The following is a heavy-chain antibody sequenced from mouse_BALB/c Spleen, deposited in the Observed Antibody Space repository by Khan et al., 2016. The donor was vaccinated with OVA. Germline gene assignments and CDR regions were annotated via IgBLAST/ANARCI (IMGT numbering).Heavy chain of an antibody. D-gene: IGHD1-1*02. V-gene: IGHV14-3*02. CDR2: FDSPNGNT. CDR1: GLNIKDSY. J-gene: IGHJ2*01. CDR3: DRMVRK. Sequence: EVQLQQSGAELVKSGATVKLSCTASGLNIKDSYMHWLKQWPEQGLEWIGRFDSPNGNTKYDPKFQGQAIITADTSYKTAYLQLRSLTSEDTAVYYCDRMVRKWGQGTTLTVSS.